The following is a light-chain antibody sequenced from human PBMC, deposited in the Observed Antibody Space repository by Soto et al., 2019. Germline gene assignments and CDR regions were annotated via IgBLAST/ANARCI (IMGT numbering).Light chain of an antibody. CDR3: QKYGSSRWK. J-gene: IGKJ1*01. CDR2: GAS. V-gene: IGKV3-20*01. Sequence: EIVLTQSPATLSLSLVERATLSCMASQSVSSSYLAWYQQKPGQAPRLLIYGASSRATGIPDRFIGSGSGKDFTLTISRLEPEDFAVYYCQKYGSSRWKFGQGTKVDIK. CDR1: QSVSSSY.